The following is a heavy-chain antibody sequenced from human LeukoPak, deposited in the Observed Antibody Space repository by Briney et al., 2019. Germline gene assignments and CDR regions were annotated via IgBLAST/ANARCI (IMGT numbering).Heavy chain of an antibody. CDR3: ARLKYYYDSSGLPLPDY. V-gene: IGHV4-39*01. D-gene: IGHD3-22*01. CDR1: GGSISSSSYY. Sequence: SETLSLTCTVSGGSISSSSYYWGWIRQPPGKGLEWIGSIYYSGSTYYNPSLKSRVTISVYTSKNQFSLKLSSVTAADTAVYYCARLKYYYDSSGLPLPDYWGQGTLVTVSS. CDR2: IYYSGST. J-gene: IGHJ4*02.